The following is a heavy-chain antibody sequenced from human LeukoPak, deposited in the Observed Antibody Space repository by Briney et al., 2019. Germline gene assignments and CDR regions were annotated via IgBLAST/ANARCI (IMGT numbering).Heavy chain of an antibody. J-gene: IGHJ5*02. CDR1: GGSISSSSYY. CDR2: IYYSDST. D-gene: IGHD4-11*01. V-gene: IGHV4-39*07. Sequence: SETLSLTCTVSGGSISSSSYYWGWIRQPPGKGLEWIGSIYYSDSTYYNPSLKSRVTISVDTSKNQFSLKLSSVTAADTAVYYCASHPTLKYSNYVGWFDPWGQGTLVTVSS. CDR3: ASHPTLKYSNYVGWFDP.